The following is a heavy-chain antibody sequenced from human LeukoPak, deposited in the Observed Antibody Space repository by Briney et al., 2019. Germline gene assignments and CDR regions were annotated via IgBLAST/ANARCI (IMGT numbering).Heavy chain of an antibody. CDR3: TTDPGAYDDF. D-gene: IGHD1-1*01. Sequence: GGSLRLSCAVSGITFTNAWMSWVRQAPGQGLEWVGHITSKSYGGTIDYAAPVKGRFAISRDDSKDTLYLQMNSLKIDDTAVYYCTTDPGAYDDFWGQATLVTVS. CDR2: ITSKSYGGTI. J-gene: IGHJ4*02. V-gene: IGHV3-15*01. CDR1: GITFTNAW.